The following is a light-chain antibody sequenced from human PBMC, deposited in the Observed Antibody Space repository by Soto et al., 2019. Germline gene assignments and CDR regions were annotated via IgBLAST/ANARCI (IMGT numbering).Light chain of an antibody. CDR1: SSDVGGYNY. CDR2: EVS. Sequence: QSALTQPASVSGSPGQSITISCTGTSSDVGGYNYVSWYQQHPGKAPKLMIYEVSNRPSGVSNRFSGSKSGNTASLTISGLQAEDEADYYCSSYTSSSTLAYVFGNGTKVTVL. V-gene: IGLV2-14*01. CDR3: SSYTSSSTLAYV. J-gene: IGLJ1*01.